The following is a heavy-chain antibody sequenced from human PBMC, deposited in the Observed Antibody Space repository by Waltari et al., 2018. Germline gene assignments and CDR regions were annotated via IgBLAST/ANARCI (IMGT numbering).Heavy chain of an antibody. CDR1: GYSFTSYW. J-gene: IGHJ4*02. D-gene: IGHD4-17*01. Sequence: EVQLVQSGAEVKKPGESLKISCKGSGYSFTSYWIGWVRQMPGKGLKLRVSIYPGYSDTRYRPSFQGQFTISADKSISTAYLQWSSLKASDTAMYYCARLDYGDYGDWGQGTLVTVSS. V-gene: IGHV5-51*01. CDR3: ARLDYGDYGD. CDR2: IYPGYSDT.